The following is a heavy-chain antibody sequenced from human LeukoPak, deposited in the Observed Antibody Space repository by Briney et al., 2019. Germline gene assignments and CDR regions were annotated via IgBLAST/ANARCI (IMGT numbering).Heavy chain of an antibody. V-gene: IGHV3-21*01. CDR2: VSSSGRHM. CDR3: AKESHFDYGDAEYFQH. D-gene: IGHD4-17*01. CDR1: GFTFSSYS. J-gene: IGHJ1*01. Sequence: GGSLRLSCAASGFTFSSYSMNWVRQAPGKGLEWVSSVSSSGRHMYYADSVKGRFTISRDNAKNSLYLQMNSLRAEDTAVYYCAKESHFDYGDAEYFQHWGQGTLVTVSS.